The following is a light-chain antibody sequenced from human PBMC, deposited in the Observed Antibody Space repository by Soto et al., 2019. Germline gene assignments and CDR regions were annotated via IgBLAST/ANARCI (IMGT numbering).Light chain of an antibody. CDR2: VGS. V-gene: IGKV2-28*01. J-gene: IGKJ1*01. CDR3: MKSLQRPWT. Sequence: DIVMTQSPVSLPVIPGEPASISCRSSQSLLHSNGYNYLDWYVQKPGQSPQLLIYVGSDRASAVPERCRGSGSGKDFTLKISRVEAEHVGVYSCMKSLQRPWTFGKGTTVDIK. CDR1: QSLLHSNGYNY.